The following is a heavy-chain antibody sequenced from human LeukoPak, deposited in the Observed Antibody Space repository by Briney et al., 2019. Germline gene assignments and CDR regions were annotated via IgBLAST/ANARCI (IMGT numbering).Heavy chain of an antibody. CDR3: ARGSSSWYGFNYFDY. J-gene: IGHJ4*02. V-gene: IGHV1-2*04. CDR1: GYTFTGYY. Sequence: ASVKVSCKASGYTFTGYYMHWVRQAPGQGLEWMGRINPNSGGTNYAQKFQGWVTMTRDTSISTAYMELSRLRSDDTAVYYCARGSSSWYGFNYFDYWGQGTLVTVSS. D-gene: IGHD6-13*01. CDR2: INPNSGGT.